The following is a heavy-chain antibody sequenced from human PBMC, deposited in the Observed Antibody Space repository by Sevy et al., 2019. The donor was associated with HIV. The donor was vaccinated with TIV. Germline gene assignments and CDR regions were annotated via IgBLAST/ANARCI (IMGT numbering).Heavy chain of an antibody. CDR2: IQYDGSNK. J-gene: IGHJ4*02. D-gene: IGHD2-21*01. Sequence: GGSLRLSCAASGFSLSSYGMHWVRQAPGKGLEWMSYIQYDGSNKDYGDSVKGRFTISRDNSKNTLYLQMNSLRVGDTAVFYCVKEGGGEGGDHWGQGSLVTVSS. CDR1: GFSLSSYG. V-gene: IGHV3-30*02. CDR3: VKEGGGEGGDH.